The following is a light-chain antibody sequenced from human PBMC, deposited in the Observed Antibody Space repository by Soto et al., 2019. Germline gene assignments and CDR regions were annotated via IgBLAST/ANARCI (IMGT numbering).Light chain of an antibody. Sequence: DIQMTQSPSSLSASVGDRVTITCRETQGISKYLAWFQQKPGQAHKSLIYAASRLQSGVPSKFSGSGSGTDFTLTISSQQPEDFAIYYCQQYNSFPYTFGQGTKLEIK. V-gene: IGKV1-16*02. CDR1: QGISKY. J-gene: IGKJ2*01. CDR2: AAS. CDR3: QQYNSFPYT.